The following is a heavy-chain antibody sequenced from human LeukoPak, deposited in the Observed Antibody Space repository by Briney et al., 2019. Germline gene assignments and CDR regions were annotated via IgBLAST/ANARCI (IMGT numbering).Heavy chain of an antibody. Sequence: ASETLSLTCTVSGGSISSYYWSWIRQPAGKGLEWIGRIYTSGSTNYNHSLKSRVTMSVDTSKNQFSLKLSSVTAADTAVYYCARAGCSSTSCLNWFDPWGQGTLVTVSS. CDR3: ARAGCSSTSCLNWFDP. J-gene: IGHJ5*02. CDR1: GGSISSYY. CDR2: IYTSGST. D-gene: IGHD2-2*01. V-gene: IGHV4-4*07.